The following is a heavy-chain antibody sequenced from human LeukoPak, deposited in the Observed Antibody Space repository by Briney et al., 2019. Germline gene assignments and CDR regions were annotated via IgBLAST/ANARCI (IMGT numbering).Heavy chain of an antibody. Sequence: SETLSLTCAVYGGSFSGYYWSWIRQPPGKGLEWIGEINHSGSTNYNPSLKSRVTISVDTSKNQFSLKLSSVTAADTAVYYCARFSAVLRYFDWSSEALDAFDIWGQGTMVTVSS. J-gene: IGHJ3*02. V-gene: IGHV4-34*01. CDR2: INHSGST. CDR3: ARFSAVLRYFDWSSEALDAFDI. CDR1: GGSFSGYY. D-gene: IGHD3-9*01.